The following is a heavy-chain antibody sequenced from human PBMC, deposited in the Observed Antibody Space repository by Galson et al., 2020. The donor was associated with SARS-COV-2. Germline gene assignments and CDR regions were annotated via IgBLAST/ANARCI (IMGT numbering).Heavy chain of an antibody. Sequence: SETLSLTCTVSNFSIISGYYWGWIRQPPGKGLEWIGNMDHSGSTYSNPSLRSRVTFSGDTSKNQFSMRLRSVTAADTAVYFCARVGPHYDLFAGYFKFFLCLWGPGTLVTGSS. CDR3: ARVGPHYDLFAGYFKFFLCL. V-gene: IGHV4-38-2*02. CDR1: NFSIISGYY. D-gene: IGHD3-9*01. J-gene: IGHJ4*03. CDR2: MDHSGST.